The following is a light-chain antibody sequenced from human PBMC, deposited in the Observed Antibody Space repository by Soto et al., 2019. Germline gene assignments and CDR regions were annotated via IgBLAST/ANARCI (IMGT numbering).Light chain of an antibody. J-gene: IGLJ2*01. Sequence: QSVLTQPPSASGSPGQSVTISCTGTSSDVGGYNYVSWYQQHPGKAPKLMIYEVSKRPSGVPDRFSGSKSGNTASLTVSRLQAEDEADYYCSSYAGSNNLVFGGGTKLTVL. CDR2: EVS. CDR1: SSDVGGYNY. CDR3: SSYAGSNNLV. V-gene: IGLV2-8*01.